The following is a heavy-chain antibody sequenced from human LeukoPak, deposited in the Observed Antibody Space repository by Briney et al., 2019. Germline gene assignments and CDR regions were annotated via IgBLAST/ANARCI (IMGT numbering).Heavy chain of an antibody. V-gene: IGHV3-7*01. CDR2: IKPDGSEK. CDR1: GFTFSSYW. CDR3: ARGGSYPDS. D-gene: IGHD1-26*01. Sequence: GGSLRLSCAASGFTFSSYWMNWVRQAPGKGLEWVASIKPDGSEKYYVESVKGRFTISRDNAKNSLDLRMNSLRAEDTAVYYCARGGSYPDSWGQGTLVTVSS. J-gene: IGHJ4*02.